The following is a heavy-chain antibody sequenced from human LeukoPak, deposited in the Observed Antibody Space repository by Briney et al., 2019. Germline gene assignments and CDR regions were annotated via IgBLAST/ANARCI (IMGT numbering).Heavy chain of an antibody. CDR3: ARGCSGGSCYSGSAFDY. CDR1: GGSISSYY. D-gene: IGHD2-15*01. J-gene: IGHJ4*02. Sequence: SSETLSLTCIVSGGSISSYYWTWIRQPAGKGLEWIGRFYTSGGTNYNPSLKRRVTMSVDTSKNQFSLKLSSVTAADTAMYYCARGCSGGSCYSGSAFDYWGQGTLVTVSS. CDR2: FYTSGGT. V-gene: IGHV4-4*07.